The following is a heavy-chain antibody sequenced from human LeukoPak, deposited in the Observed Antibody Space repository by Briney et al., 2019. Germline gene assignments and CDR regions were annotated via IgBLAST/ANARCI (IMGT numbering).Heavy chain of an antibody. Sequence: GASVKVSCKASGYTFTGYYMHWVRQAPGQGLEWMGGIIPIFGTANYAQKFQGRVTITTDESTSTAYMELSSLRSEDTAVYYCASPSSIAARNYYYYYMDVWGKGTTVTVSS. V-gene: IGHV1-69*05. CDR3: ASPSSIAARNYYYYYMDV. CDR1: GYTFTGYY. D-gene: IGHD6-6*01. CDR2: IIPIFGTA. J-gene: IGHJ6*03.